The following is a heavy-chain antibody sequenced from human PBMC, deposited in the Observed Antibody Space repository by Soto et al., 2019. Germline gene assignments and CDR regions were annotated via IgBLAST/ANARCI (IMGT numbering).Heavy chain of an antibody. J-gene: IGHJ4*02. CDR3: ARVPTDLGELKVFDY. CDR2: INHSGST. Sequence: QVQLQQWGAGLLKPSETLSLTCAVYGGSFSGYYWSWIRQPPGKGLEWIGEINHSGSTNYNPSLKSRVTISVDTSKNQFSLKLSSVTAADTAVYYCARVPTDLGELKVFDYWGQGTLVTVSS. D-gene: IGHD1-26*01. CDR1: GGSFSGYY. V-gene: IGHV4-34*01.